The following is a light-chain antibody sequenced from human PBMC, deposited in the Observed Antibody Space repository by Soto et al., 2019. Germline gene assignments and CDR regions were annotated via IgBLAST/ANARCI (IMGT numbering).Light chain of an antibody. CDR3: SSYSSTTTLV. CDR1: SSDVGGYNY. V-gene: IGLV2-14*01. Sequence: QSALTQPASVSGSPGQSITISCTGTSSDVGGYNYVSWYQQRPGKAPKLMIYDVNNRPSGVSNRFSASKSGNPASLTISGLQAEDEADYYCSSYSSTTTLVFGGGTKLPVL. CDR2: DVN. J-gene: IGLJ3*02.